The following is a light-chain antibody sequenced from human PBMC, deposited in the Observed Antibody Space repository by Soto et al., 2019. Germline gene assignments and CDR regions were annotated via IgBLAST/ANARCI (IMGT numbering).Light chain of an antibody. CDR1: QSVSRY. J-gene: IGKJ4*01. Sequence: EIVLTQSPATLSLSPGERATLSCRASQSVSRYLAWYQQKPGQAPRLLIYNASNTDTGVPARFSGSGSGTAFSLTISSREPEDFAVYYCQQRSDWPCTFGRGTKVQIK. CDR3: QQRSDWPCT. V-gene: IGKV3-11*01. CDR2: NAS.